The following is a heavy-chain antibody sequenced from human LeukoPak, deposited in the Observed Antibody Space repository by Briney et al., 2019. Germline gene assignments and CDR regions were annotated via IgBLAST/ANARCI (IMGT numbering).Heavy chain of an antibody. Sequence: GGSLRLSCAVSGFTFSSYEMNWVRQAPGKGREWVSYISSRGTTTYYADSVKGRSTISRDDAKNSLYLHMNSLRVEDTAVYYCARLYSTSSGLRASDYWGQGTLVTVSS. J-gene: IGHJ4*02. D-gene: IGHD6-6*01. CDR3: ARLYSTSSGLRASDY. V-gene: IGHV3-48*03. CDR2: ISSRGTTT. CDR1: GFTFSSYE.